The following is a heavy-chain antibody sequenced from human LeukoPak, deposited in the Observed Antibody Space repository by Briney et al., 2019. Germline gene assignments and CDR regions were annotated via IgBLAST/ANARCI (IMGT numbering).Heavy chain of an antibody. Sequence: GAGGSLRLSCAASGFTFDDYGMSWVRQAPGKGLEWVSGINWNGGSTGYADSVKGRFTISRDNAKNSLYLQMNSLRAEDTALYHCAGGGAATPVDYWGQGTLVIVSS. V-gene: IGHV3-20*01. CDR1: GFTFDDYG. J-gene: IGHJ4*02. CDR2: INWNGGST. CDR3: AGGGAATPVDY. D-gene: IGHD2-15*01.